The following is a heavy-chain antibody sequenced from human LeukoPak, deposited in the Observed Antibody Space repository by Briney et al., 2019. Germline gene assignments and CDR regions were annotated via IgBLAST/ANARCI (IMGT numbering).Heavy chain of an antibody. J-gene: IGHJ1*01. D-gene: IGHD3-22*01. CDR1: GYSFTGNY. CDR3: ARGYYDSSDFEYLQH. V-gene: IGHV1-2*02. CDR2: INPNSGDT. Sequence: ASVKVSCNASGYSFTGNYMYWVRQPPRQGLEWMGWINPNSGDTNFAQKFQGRVTMTRDTSISTVYMELSRLRSDDTAVFYCARGYYDSSDFEYLQHWGQGTLVTVSS.